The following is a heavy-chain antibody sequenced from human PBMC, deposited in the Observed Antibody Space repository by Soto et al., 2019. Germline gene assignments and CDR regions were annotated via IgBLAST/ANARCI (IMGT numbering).Heavy chain of an antibody. Sequence: ASVKVSCKASGYTFTSYDINGVRQATGQGLEWIAWVNPNSGNTGYAQKFQGRVTMTRNTSISTAYMELSSLRSEDTAVYYCARGRMVRGVNYYYYYSMDVCGQGTTVTVSS. J-gene: IGHJ6*02. CDR1: GYTFTSYD. CDR2: VNPNSGNT. D-gene: IGHD3-10*01. V-gene: IGHV1-8*01. CDR3: ARGRMVRGVNYYYYYSMDV.